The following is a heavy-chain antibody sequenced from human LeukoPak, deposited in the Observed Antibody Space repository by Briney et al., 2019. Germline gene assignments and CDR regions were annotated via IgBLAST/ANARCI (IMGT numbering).Heavy chain of an antibody. CDR3: ARRSTTRDDSSGFYFSPYFDY. CDR1: GFTFSNYG. Sequence: PGGSLRLSCAPSGFTFSNYGVHWVRQAPGKGLEWVAVISYDETNEYYADSVKGRFTISRDNSKNTLYLQMNSLTAEDTAVYYCARRSTTRDDSSGFYFSPYFDYWGQGTLVTVSS. D-gene: IGHD3-22*01. V-gene: IGHV3-30*04. J-gene: IGHJ4*02. CDR2: ISYDETNE.